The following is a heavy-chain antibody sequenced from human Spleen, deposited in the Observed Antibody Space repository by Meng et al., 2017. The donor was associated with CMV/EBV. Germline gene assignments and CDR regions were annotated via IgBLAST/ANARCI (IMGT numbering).Heavy chain of an antibody. CDR2: IYRGGTTT. J-gene: IGHJ5*02. CDR1: GLNVYRNY. D-gene: IGHD4-17*01. CDR3: ARDLLNYGDSPGRFDP. V-gene: IGHV3-NL1*01. Sequence: GLNVYRNYMAWVRQAPGKGLEWVSVIYRGGTTTYYADSVKGRFTISRDNSKNTLYLQMNSLRTEDTAVYYCARDLLNYGDSPGRFDPWGQGTLVTVSS.